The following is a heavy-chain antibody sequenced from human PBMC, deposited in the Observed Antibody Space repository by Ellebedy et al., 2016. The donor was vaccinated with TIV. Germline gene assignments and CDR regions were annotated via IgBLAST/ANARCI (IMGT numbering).Heavy chain of an antibody. Sequence: GESLKISCAASGFTFSDNAMGWVRQAPGKGLEWVAGISFGGESTYYPDSVKGRFTISRDNAKNSLYLQMNSLRVEDTAFYYCTKGYGFEYFQSWGQGTLVTVSS. J-gene: IGHJ1*01. V-gene: IGHV3-23*01. D-gene: IGHD5-24*01. CDR2: ISFGGEST. CDR1: GFTFSDNA. CDR3: TKGYGFEYFQS.